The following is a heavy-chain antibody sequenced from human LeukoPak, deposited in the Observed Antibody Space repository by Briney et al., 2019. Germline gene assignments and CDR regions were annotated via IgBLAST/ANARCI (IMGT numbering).Heavy chain of an antibody. CDR1: GYTFTTYY. V-gene: IGHV1-46*01. CDR2: IDPSSGST. D-gene: IGHD5-18*01. J-gene: IGHJ4*02. Sequence: ASVKVSCKASGYTFTTYYMHWVRQAPGQGLEWMGIIDPSSGSTSYAQKFQGRVTMTRDTSTSTVYMELSSLRSEDTAIYYCARVLGAHRYGSIDHWGQGTLVTVSS. CDR3: ARVLGAHRYGSIDH.